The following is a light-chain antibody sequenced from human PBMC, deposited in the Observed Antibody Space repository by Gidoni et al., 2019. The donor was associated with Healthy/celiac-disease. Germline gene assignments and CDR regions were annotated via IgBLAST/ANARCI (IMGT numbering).Light chain of an antibody. Sequence: EIVLTQSPGTLSLSPGERATLSCRARQSVSSSYLAWYQQKPGQAPRLLIYGASSRATGIPDRFSGSGSGTDFTLTISRLEPEDFAVYYCQQYGSSQYTFGQXTKLEIK. J-gene: IGKJ2*01. CDR3: QQYGSSQYT. CDR1: QSVSSSY. V-gene: IGKV3-20*01. CDR2: GAS.